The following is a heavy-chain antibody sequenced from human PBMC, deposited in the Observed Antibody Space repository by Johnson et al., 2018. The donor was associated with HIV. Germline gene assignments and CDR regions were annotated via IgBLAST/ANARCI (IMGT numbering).Heavy chain of an antibody. J-gene: IGHJ3*02. V-gene: IGHV3-30-3*01. CDR3: ARGIDGSAQNSDAFDN. CDR1: GFTFSDYA. D-gene: IGHD5-24*01. CDR2: ISYDGRHK. Sequence: QVQLVESGGGVVQPGRSLRLSCAASGFTFSDYAIHWVRQAPGKGLEWVAVISYDGRHKYYAVSVKGRFTLLRDTSKNTLYLQMNSLRGEDTAVYYCARGIDGSAQNSDAFDNWGQGTMVTVSS.